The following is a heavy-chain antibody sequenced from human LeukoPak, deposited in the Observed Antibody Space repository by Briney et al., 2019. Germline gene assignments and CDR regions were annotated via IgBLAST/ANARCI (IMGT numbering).Heavy chain of an antibody. CDR1: GGSISSSSYY. Sequence: PSETLSLTCTVSGGSISSSSYYWGWIRQPPGKGLEWIGSIYYSGSTYYNPSLKSRVTISVDTSKNQFSLKLSSVTAADTAVYYCARLVTRSSPRGAFDIWGQGTMVTVSP. J-gene: IGHJ3*02. CDR2: IYYSGST. CDR3: ARLVTRSSPRGAFDI. D-gene: IGHD6-13*01. V-gene: IGHV4-39*01.